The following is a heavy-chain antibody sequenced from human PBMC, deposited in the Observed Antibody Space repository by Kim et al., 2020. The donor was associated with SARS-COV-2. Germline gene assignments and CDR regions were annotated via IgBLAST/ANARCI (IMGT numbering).Heavy chain of an antibody. CDR2: IWNDGSNK. Sequence: GGSLRLSRAASGFTFSTYGMHWVRQAPGKGLEWVAMIWNDGSNKYYADSMKGRLTISRDNSKNTLYLQMTSLRAEDTAVYYCATEYSSSSAFDYWGQGTLVTVSS. CDR1: GFTFSTYG. J-gene: IGHJ4*02. CDR3: ATEYSSSSAFDY. D-gene: IGHD6-6*01. V-gene: IGHV3-33*01.